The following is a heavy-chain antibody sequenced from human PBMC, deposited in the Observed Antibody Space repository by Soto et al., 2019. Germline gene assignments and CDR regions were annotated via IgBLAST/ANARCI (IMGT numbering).Heavy chain of an antibody. CDR2: INHSGST. J-gene: IGHJ4*02. V-gene: IGHV4-34*01. CDR3: ARGYCRNFDF. CDR1: VGSVSGYY. D-gene: IGHD2-15*01. Sequence: QVQLQQWGAGLLKPSESLSLTCAVYVGSVSGYYWNWIRQPPGKGLDWIGEINHSGSTNYNPSLKSRVTISLDTSENQLSLKLSSVTAADTAVYYCARGYCRNFDFWGQGTLVTVSS.